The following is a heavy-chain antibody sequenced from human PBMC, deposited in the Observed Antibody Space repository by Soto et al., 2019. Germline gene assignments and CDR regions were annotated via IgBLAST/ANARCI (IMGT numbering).Heavy chain of an antibody. V-gene: IGHV3-23*01. CDR3: AKDQRGFSSGARMDY. Sequence: EVHLLESGGGLVQPGGSLRLSCAASGFTFSNYAMTWVRQAPGKGLEWVSSISGSGSSTFYADSVKGRFTTSRDKSTSTLYLQMNSLRAEDTAIYYCAKDQRGFSSGARMDYWGQGTLVIVSP. J-gene: IGHJ4*02. CDR1: GFTFSNYA. CDR2: ISGSGSST. D-gene: IGHD6-25*01.